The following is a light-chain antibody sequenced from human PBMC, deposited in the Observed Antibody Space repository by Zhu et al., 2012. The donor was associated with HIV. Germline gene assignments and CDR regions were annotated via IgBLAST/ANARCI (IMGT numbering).Light chain of an antibody. V-gene: IGKV3D-20*02. J-gene: IGKJ4*01. CDR2: GAS. CDR1: QSINSNY. Sequence: EVVLTQSPDTLSLSPGDRATLACRASQSINSNYLIWYQQKPGQAPRPLIYGASDRASGVPHRFSGSGSGTDFTLTISSLEPEDFAVYYCQQRRNWPLTFGGGTRVEI. CDR3: QQRRNWPLT.